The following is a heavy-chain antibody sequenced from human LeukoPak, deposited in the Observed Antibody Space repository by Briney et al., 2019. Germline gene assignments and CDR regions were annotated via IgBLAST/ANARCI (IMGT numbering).Heavy chain of an antibody. V-gene: IGHV3-33*01. Sequence: GGSLRLSCAASGFTFSSYGMHWVRRAPGKGLEWVAVIWYDGSNKYYADSVKGRFTISRDNSKNTLYLQMNSLRAEDTAVYYCARVGYSYGSYYFDYWGQGTLVTVSS. J-gene: IGHJ4*02. CDR3: ARVGYSYGSYYFDY. CDR1: GFTFSSYG. D-gene: IGHD5-18*01. CDR2: IWYDGSNK.